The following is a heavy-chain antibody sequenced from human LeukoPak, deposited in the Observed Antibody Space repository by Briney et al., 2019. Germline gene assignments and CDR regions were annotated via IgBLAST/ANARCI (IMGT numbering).Heavy chain of an antibody. CDR3: ATEAAYGGDLGGWFDT. CDR2: FRSSGST. D-gene: IGHD4-23*01. V-gene: IGHV4-61*02. CDR1: GGSISSDTYY. J-gene: IGHJ5*02. Sequence: SETLSLTCTVSGGSISSDTYYWSWIRQPAGKGLEWIGRFRSSGSTNYSPSLKSRLTISVDTSKNQLSLRLNSVTATDTGVYYCATEAAYGGDLGGWFDTWGQGTLVTVSS.